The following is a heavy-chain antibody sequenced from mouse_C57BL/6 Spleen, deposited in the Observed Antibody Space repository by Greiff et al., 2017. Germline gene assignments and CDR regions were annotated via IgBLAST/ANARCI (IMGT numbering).Heavy chain of an antibody. CDR2: IRNKANGYTT. CDR3: ARYDGAWFAY. J-gene: IGHJ3*01. Sequence: EVQLVESGGGLVQPGGSLSLSCAASGFTFTDYYMSWVRQPPGKALEWLGFIRNKANGYTTEYSASVQGRFTISRDNSQSILYLQMNALRAEDSATYYCARYDGAWFAYWGQGTLVTVSA. CDR1: GFTFTDYY. V-gene: IGHV7-3*01.